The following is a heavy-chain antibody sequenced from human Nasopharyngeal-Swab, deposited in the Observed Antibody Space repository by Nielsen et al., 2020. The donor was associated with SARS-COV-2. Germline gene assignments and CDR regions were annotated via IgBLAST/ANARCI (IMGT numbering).Heavy chain of an antibody. J-gene: IGHJ6*02. V-gene: IGHV3-30*04. CDR2: ISYDGGNK. CDR1: GFTFSSYA. Sequence: GESLKISCAASGFTFSSYAMHWVRQAPGKGLEWVAVISYDGGNKYYADSVKGRFTISRDNSKNTLYLQMNSLRAEDTAVYYCARGETRRDGYKNLYYYYYGMDVWGQGTTVTVSS. CDR3: ARGETRRDGYKNLYYYYYGMDV. D-gene: IGHD5-24*01.